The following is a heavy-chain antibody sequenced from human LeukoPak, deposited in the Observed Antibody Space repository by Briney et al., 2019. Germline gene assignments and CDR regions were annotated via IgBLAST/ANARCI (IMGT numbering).Heavy chain of an antibody. D-gene: IGHD5-12*01. J-gene: IGHJ4*02. CDR2: ISGNGNDI. V-gene: IGHV3-23*01. Sequence: GGSLRLSCAATGFTFSSFAMMWFRQAPGKGLEWVSSISGNGNDIYYADSVKGRFTISRDNSKNTLYVQMNSLRAEDTAVHYCASRHPDIAGPWGLGTLVTVSS. CDR1: GFTFSSFA. CDR3: ASRHPDIAGP.